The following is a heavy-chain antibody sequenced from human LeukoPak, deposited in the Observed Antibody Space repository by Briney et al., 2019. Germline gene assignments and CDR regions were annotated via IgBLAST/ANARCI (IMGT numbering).Heavy chain of an antibody. CDR3: ARALSSWDDAFDI. CDR2: INHSGST. D-gene: IGHD1-26*01. V-gene: IGHV4-34*01. Sequence: PSETLSLTCAVYGGSFSGYYWSWIRQPPGKGLEWIGEINHSGSTNYNPSLKSRVTISVDTSKNQFSLKLCSVTAADTAVYYCARALSSWDDAFDIWGQGTMVTVSS. CDR1: GGSFSGYY. J-gene: IGHJ3*02.